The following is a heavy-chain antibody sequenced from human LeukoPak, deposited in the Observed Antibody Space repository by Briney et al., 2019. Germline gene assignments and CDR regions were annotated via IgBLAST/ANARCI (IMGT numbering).Heavy chain of an antibody. V-gene: IGHV3-30*18. CDR3: AKGRMMATIMISFDY. J-gene: IGHJ4*02. D-gene: IGHD5-24*01. CDR1: GFTFSGYG. Sequence: PGGSLRLSCAASGFTFSGYGMHWVRQAPGKGLEWVTGIAYDGSRKHYADSVKGRLTISRDNSNNTLSLQMNSLKAEDTAVYYCAKGRMMATIMISFDYWGRGTLVTVSS. CDR2: IAYDGSRK.